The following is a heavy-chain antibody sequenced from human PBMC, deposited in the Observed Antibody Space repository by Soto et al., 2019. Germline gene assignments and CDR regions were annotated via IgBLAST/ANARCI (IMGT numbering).Heavy chain of an antibody. J-gene: IGHJ4*02. CDR3: TRASSYAFDY. CDR2: ISGSGGST. CDR1: GFTFSSYA. V-gene: IGHV3-23*01. Sequence: GRSLRLSCAASGFTFSSYAMSWVRQAPGKGLEWVSAISGSGGSTYYADSVKGRFTISRDNSKNTLYLQMNSLKVDDSGIYYCTRASSYAFDYWGQGALVT. D-gene: IGHD2-2*01.